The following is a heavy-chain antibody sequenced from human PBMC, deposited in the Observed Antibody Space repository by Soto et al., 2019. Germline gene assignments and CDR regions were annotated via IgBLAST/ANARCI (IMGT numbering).Heavy chain of an antibody. CDR1: GFTFSSYA. CDR2: ISGNSGKT. J-gene: IGHJ4*01. V-gene: IGHV3-23*01. D-gene: IGHD2-8*01. Sequence: PGGSRRLSCTASGFTFSSYAMSWVRQAPGKELEWVSTISGNSGKTNYAESVKGRFSISRDNSKNTVHLQLDSLRAEDTAVYFCAKLGFVLMELYYFHQWGQGTLVTVSS. CDR3: AKLGFVLMELYYFHQ.